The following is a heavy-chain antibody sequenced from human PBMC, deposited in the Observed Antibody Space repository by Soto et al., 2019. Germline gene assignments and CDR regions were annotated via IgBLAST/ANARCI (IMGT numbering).Heavy chain of an antibody. Sequence: QVQLQESGPGLVKPSGTLSLTCAVSGGSISSSNWWSWVRQPPGKGLEWIGEIYHSGSTNYNPSIKNRVTNSVDNSKNQFSLKLSSVTAADTAVYYCASVRGGYYYAMDVWGQGTTVTVSS. D-gene: IGHD3-10*02. J-gene: IGHJ6*02. CDR2: IYHSGST. V-gene: IGHV4-4*02. CDR3: ASVRGGYYYAMDV. CDR1: GGSISSSNW.